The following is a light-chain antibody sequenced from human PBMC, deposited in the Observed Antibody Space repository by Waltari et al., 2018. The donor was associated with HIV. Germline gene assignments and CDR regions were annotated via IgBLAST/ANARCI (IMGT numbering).Light chain of an antibody. CDR2: ATS. Sequence: DIQMTQSPSSVSASVGDRVTISCRASQGIRTWLAWYQQKPGKAPELLIFATSSLHDGVPSRFSGSGSGTDFNLTISSLQPEDFATYFCLQANSFPYTFGLGT. CDR3: LQANSFPYT. J-gene: IGKJ2*01. V-gene: IGKV1-12*01. CDR1: QGIRTW.